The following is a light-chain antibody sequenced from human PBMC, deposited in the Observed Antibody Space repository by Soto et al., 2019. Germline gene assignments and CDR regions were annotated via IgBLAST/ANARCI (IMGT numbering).Light chain of an antibody. V-gene: IGLV2-14*03. CDR3: SSYTSSSSVV. J-gene: IGLJ2*01. Sequence: QSALTQPASVSGSPGQSIIISCTGTSSDVGGYNYVSWYQLHPGKPPKLMIYDVSIRPSGVSNRFSGSKSGNTASLTISGLQAEDETDYYCSSYTSSSSVVFGGGTQLTVL. CDR2: DVS. CDR1: SSDVGGYNY.